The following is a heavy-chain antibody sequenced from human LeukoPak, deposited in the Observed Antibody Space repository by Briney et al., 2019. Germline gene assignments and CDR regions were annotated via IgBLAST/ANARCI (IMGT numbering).Heavy chain of an antibody. J-gene: IGHJ2*01. CDR2: ISAYNDNT. Sequence: RASVKVSCKASGYTFSSYGISWVRQAPGQGLEWMGWISAYNDNTNYAQKFQGRVTMTTDAPTSTGYMEQRSLRSGDTAVYYCARLDTAMVYWYFDLWGRGTLVTVSS. CDR3: ARLDTAMVYWYFDL. CDR1: GYTFSSYG. V-gene: IGHV1-18*01. D-gene: IGHD5-18*01.